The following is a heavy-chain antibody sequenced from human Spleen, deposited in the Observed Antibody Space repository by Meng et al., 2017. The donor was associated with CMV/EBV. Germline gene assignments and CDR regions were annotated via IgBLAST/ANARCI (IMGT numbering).Heavy chain of an antibody. CDR3: AREPSTMETGGGWFDP. V-gene: IGHV1-69*05. J-gene: IGHJ5*02. CDR1: GGTVRRYG. D-gene: IGHD1-1*01. Sequence: GGTVRRYGISWVQQAPGQGLEWMGGTIPIFGTTNYAQKFQGRVTITTDESTSTAYMGLSSLRSEDTAVYYCAREPSTMETGGGWFDPWGQGTLVTVSS. CDR2: TIPIFGTT.